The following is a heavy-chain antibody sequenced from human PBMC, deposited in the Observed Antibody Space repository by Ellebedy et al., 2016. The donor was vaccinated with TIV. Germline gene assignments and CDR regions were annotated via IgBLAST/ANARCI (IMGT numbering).Heavy chain of an antibody. CDR1: GFNFRSYW. CDR3: ARRASYGDYAVQVNPWFDP. J-gene: IGHJ5*02. Sequence: GESLKISCAASGFNFRSYWMTWVRQAPGKGLEWVAKIRQEGDEIYYVESVKGRFTISRDNAKNSLFLQMNSLRVEDTAVYYCARRASYGDYAVQVNPWFDPWGQGTMVTVSS. V-gene: IGHV3-7*01. D-gene: IGHD4-17*01. CDR2: IRQEGDEI.